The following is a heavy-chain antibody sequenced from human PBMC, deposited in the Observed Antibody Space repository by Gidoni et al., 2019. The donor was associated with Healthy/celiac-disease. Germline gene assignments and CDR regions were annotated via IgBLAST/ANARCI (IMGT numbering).Heavy chain of an antibody. J-gene: IGHJ4*02. V-gene: IGHV3-21*01. CDR1: GFTFSSHS. D-gene: IGHD3-9*01. Sequence: EVQLVASGGGLVTPGGSLRLSCAASGFTFSSHSMKWVSQAPGKGLEWVSTISSSSRYLYYASSVQGRLTIARDKAKNSRYLQMNSPRAEDKAVYYCARARRRSSKPEIKPYYILAGFDYWGQGTLVTVSS. CDR2: ISSSSRYL. CDR3: ARARRRSSKPEIKPYYILAGFDY.